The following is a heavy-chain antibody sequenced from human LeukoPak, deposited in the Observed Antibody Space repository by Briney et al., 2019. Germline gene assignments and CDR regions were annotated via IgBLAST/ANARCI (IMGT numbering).Heavy chain of an antibody. CDR1: GFTFSSYA. V-gene: IGHV3-23*01. Sequence: GGSLRLSCAASGFTFSSYAMSWVRQAPGKGLEWVSAISGSGGSTYYADSVKGRFTISRDNFKNTLYLQMNSLRAEDTAVYYCAKDPKYYGDYIDAFDIWGQGTMVTVSS. D-gene: IGHD4-17*01. CDR3: AKDPKYYGDYIDAFDI. J-gene: IGHJ3*02. CDR2: ISGSGGST.